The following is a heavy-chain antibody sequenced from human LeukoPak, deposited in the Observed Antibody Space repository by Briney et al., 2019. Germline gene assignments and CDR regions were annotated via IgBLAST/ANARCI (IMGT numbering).Heavy chain of an antibody. CDR1: GFTFSSYA. CDR3: ARVLWFGELSRDYYYYYGMDV. J-gene: IGHJ6*02. Sequence: GGSLRLSCAASGFTFSSYAMHWVRQAPGKGLEWVAVISYDGSNKYYADSVKGRFTISRDNSKNTLYLQMNSLRAEDTAVYYCARVLWFGELSRDYYYYYGMDVWGQGTTVTVSS. D-gene: IGHD3-10*01. CDR2: ISYDGSNK. V-gene: IGHV3-30-3*01.